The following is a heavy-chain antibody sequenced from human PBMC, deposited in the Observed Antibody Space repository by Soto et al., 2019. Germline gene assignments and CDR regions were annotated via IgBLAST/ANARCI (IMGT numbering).Heavy chain of an antibody. CDR2: IYYSGST. J-gene: IGHJ4*02. CDR1: GGYISSYY. Sequence: QVQLQESGPGLVKPSDTLSLTCTVSGGYISSYYWSWIRQPPGKGLEWIGYIYYSGSTNYNPSLKSRVTISVDTSKNQFSLKLSSVTAADTAVYYCARRYGGTFDYWGQGTLVTDSS. V-gene: IGHV4-59*08. D-gene: IGHD2-15*01. CDR3: ARRYGGTFDY.